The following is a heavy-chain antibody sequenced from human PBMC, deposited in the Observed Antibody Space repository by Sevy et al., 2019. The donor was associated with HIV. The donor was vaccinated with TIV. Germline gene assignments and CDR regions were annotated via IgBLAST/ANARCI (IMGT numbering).Heavy chain of an antibody. D-gene: IGHD3-10*01. CDR2: IYYSGST. CDR1: GGSISSSSYY. Sequence: SETLSLTCTVSGGSISSSSYYWGWIRQPPGKGLEWIGSIYYSGSTYYNPSLKSRVTISVDTSKNQFSLKLGSVTAADTAVYYCARHPITKGITYYFDYWGQGTLVTVSS. CDR3: ARHPITKGITYYFDY. J-gene: IGHJ4*02. V-gene: IGHV4-39*01.